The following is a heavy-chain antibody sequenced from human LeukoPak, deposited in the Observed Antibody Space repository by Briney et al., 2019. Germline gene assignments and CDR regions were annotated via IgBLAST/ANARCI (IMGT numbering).Heavy chain of an antibody. CDR2: INHSGST. CDR3: ARHLRSGAVDY. Sequence: SETLSLTCTVSGGSISSGDYYWTWIRQPPGKGLEWIGEINHSGSTNYNPSLKSRVTISVDTSKNQFSLELSSVTAADTAVYYCARHLRSGAVDYWGQGTLVTVSS. J-gene: IGHJ4*02. CDR1: GGSISSGDYY. D-gene: IGHD4-17*01. V-gene: IGHV4-39*01.